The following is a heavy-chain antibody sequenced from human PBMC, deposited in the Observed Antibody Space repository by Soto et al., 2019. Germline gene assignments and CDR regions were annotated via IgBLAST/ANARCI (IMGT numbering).Heavy chain of an antibody. Sequence: PGGSLRLSCAASGFTLSSYGMHWVRQAPGKGLEWVAVIWYDGSNKYYADSVKGRFTISRDNSKNTLYLQMNSLRAEDTAVYYCARDSKDCSSTSCYPYYYYYYMDVWGKGTTVTVSS. D-gene: IGHD2-2*01. V-gene: IGHV3-33*01. CDR2: IWYDGSNK. CDR1: GFTLSSYG. CDR3: ARDSKDCSSTSCYPYYYYYYMDV. J-gene: IGHJ6*03.